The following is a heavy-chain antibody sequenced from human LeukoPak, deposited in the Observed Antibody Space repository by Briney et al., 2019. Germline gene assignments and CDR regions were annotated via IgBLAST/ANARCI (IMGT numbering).Heavy chain of an antibody. CDR1: GFTFGDYA. J-gene: IGHJ4*02. V-gene: IGHV3-49*04. Sequence: GGSLRLSCTASGFTFGDYAMSWVRQAPGKGLEWVGFIRSKAYGGTTEYAASVKGRFTISRDDSKSIAYLQMNSLKTKDTAVYYCTRDSTAVVTTFDYWGQGTLVTVSS. CDR3: TRDSTAVVTTFDY. CDR2: IRSKAYGGTT. D-gene: IGHD4-23*01.